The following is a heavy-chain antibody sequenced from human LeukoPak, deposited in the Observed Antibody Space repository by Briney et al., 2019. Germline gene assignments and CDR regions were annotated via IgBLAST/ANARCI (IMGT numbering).Heavy chain of an antibody. CDR3: ARGYYYDSSGYSL. V-gene: IGHV1-69*05. J-gene: IGHJ4*02. D-gene: IGHD3-22*01. CDR1: GGTFSSYA. CDR2: IIPIFGTA. Sequence: SVKVSCKASGGTFSSYAVSWVRQAPGQGLEWMGGIIPIFGTANYAQKFQGRVTITTDESTSTAYMELSSLRSEDTAAYYCARGYYYDSSGYSLWGQGTLVTVSS.